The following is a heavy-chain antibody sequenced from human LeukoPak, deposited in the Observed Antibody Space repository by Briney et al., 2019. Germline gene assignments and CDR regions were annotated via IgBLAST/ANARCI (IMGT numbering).Heavy chain of an antibody. V-gene: IGHV4-59*01. Sequence: SETLSLTCTVSGGSISSSYWSWIRQPPGKGLEWIGYISYSGSTNNNPSLKSRVTISVDTSKNQFSLKLSSVTAADTAVYYCARVYYYDSSGYYPSYFDYWGQGTLVTVSS. J-gene: IGHJ4*02. CDR2: ISYSGST. CDR3: ARVYYYDSSGYYPSYFDY. CDR1: GGSISSSY. D-gene: IGHD3-22*01.